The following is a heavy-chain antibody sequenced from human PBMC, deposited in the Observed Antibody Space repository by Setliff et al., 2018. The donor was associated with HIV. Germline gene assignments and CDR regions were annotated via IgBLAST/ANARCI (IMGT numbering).Heavy chain of an antibody. J-gene: IGHJ4*02. CDR3: ARGVAAAGTDY. CDR1: GFTFSSYT. CDR2: ISYSTGYI. V-gene: IGHV3-21*01. D-gene: IGHD6-13*01. Sequence: GGSLRLSCAASGFTFSSYTMNWVRQAPGKGLEWVSSISYSTGYIYYADSVKGRFTISRDNAKSSLYLQMNSLRAEDTAVYYCARGVAAAGTDYWGQGTLVTVPQ.